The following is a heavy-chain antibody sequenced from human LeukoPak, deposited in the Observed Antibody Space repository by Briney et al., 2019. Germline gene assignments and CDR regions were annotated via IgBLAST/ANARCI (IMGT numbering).Heavy chain of an antibody. D-gene: IGHD3-10*01. V-gene: IGHV3-20*04. J-gene: IGHJ2*01. CDR2: INWNGGST. CDR1: GFTFSSYG. Sequence: GGSLRLSCAASGFTFSSYGMSWVRQAPGKGLEWVSGINWNGGSTGYADSVKGRFTISRDNAKNSLYLQMNSLRAEDTALYYCARPSGGTAYGDFDLWGRGTLVSVSS. CDR3: ARPSGGTAYGDFDL.